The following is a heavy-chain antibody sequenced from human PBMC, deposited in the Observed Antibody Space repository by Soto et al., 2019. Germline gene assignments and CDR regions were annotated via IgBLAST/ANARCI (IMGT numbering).Heavy chain of an antibody. J-gene: IGHJ4*02. CDR1: GFTFGDYA. D-gene: IGHD2-15*01. CDR2: IRSKAYGGTT. V-gene: IGHV3-49*03. Sequence: GGSLRLSCTASGFTFGDYAMSWFRQAPGKGLEWVGFIRSKAYGGTTEYAASVKGRFTISRDDSKSIAYLQMNSLKTEDTAVYYCTRASPVVVVATSSPPYFDYWGQGTLVTVSS. CDR3: TRASPVVVVATSSPPYFDY.